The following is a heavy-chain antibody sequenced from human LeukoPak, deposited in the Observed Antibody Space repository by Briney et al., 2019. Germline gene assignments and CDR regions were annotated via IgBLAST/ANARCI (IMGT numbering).Heavy chain of an antibody. D-gene: IGHD5-12*01. J-gene: IGHJ4*02. V-gene: IGHV3-48*02. CDR1: GFTFSSYS. Sequence: GGSLRLSCAASGFTFSSYSMNWVRQAPGKGLEWISYISSSSSSIYYADSVKGRFTISRDNAKNSLYLQMNSLRDEDTAVYYCARAEGGYNYDDYWGQGTLVTVSS. CDR2: ISSSSSSI. CDR3: ARAEGGYNYDDY.